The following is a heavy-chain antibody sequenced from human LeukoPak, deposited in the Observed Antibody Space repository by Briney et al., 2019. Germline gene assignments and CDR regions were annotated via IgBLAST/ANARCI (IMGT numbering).Heavy chain of an antibody. V-gene: IGHV3-23*01. Sequence: GGSLRLSCAASGFTFSSHGMSWVRQAPGKGLEWVSTISGSGDYTYYADSVKGRFTISRDNSKDTLYLQMNSLRAEDTAVYYCARDPITMVRGVSRPSYYYYYMDVWGKGTTVTASS. J-gene: IGHJ6*03. CDR2: ISGSGDYT. CDR1: GFTFSSHG. D-gene: IGHD3-10*01. CDR3: ARDPITMVRGVSRPSYYYYYMDV.